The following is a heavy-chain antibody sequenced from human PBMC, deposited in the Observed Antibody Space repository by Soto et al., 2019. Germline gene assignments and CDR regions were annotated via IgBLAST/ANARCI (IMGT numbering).Heavy chain of an antibody. CDR1: GDSFTSGSYY. V-gene: IGHV4-61*03. J-gene: IGHJ6*02. CDR3: AREWGLLPYYVMNV. D-gene: IGHD7-27*01. Sequence: LSLTCIVSGDSFTSGSYYWTWLRQPPGKGLEWIGYISYTGRTKYSPSLQSRVTISVDTSKNDFSLNLSSVTAADTAVYFCAREWGLLPYYVMNVWGHGTAVTVSS. CDR2: ISYTGRT.